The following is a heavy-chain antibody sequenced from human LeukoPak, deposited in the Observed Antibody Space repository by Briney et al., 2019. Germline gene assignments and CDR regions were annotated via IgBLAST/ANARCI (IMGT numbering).Heavy chain of an antibody. CDR3: ARDYCRTTSCLES. Sequence: GGSLRLSCAASGFTFDDYGMSWVRQAPGKGLEWVSGINWSGVNTGYADSVKGRFTISRDNAKSSLYLQMNNLRVEDTALYYCARDYCRTTSCLESWGQGTLVTVSS. CDR2: INWSGVNT. V-gene: IGHV3-20*04. D-gene: IGHD2-2*01. J-gene: IGHJ4*02. CDR1: GFTFDDYG.